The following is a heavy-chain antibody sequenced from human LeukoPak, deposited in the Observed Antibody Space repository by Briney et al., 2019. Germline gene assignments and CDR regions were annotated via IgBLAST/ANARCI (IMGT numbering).Heavy chain of an antibody. V-gene: IGHV3-30-3*01. CDR2: ISYDGSNK. Sequence: PGRSLRLSCAASGFTFSSYAMHWVRQAPGKGLEWVAVISYDGSNKYYADSVKGRFTISRDNSKNTLYLQMNSLRAEDTAVYYCARDNYYGSGSYYNRYYYYGMDVWGQGTTVTVS. D-gene: IGHD3-10*01. CDR3: ARDNYYGSGSYYNRYYYYGMDV. CDR1: GFTFSSYA. J-gene: IGHJ6*02.